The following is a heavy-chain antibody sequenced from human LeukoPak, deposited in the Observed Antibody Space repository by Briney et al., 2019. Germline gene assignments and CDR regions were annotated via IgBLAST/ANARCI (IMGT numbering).Heavy chain of an antibody. J-gene: IGHJ3*02. CDR3: ARVYREPGNDAFDI. V-gene: IGHV4-59*01. D-gene: IGHD1-14*01. CDR1: GGSIISYY. CDR2: IYYSGST. Sequence: PSETLSLTCTVSGGSIISYYWSWIRQPPGKGLEWIGYIYYSGSTNYNPSLKSRVTISVDTSKNQFSLKLSSVTAADTAVYYCARVYREPGNDAFDIWGQGTMVTVSS.